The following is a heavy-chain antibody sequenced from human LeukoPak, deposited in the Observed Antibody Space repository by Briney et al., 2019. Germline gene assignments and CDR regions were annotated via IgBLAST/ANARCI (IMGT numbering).Heavy chain of an antibody. J-gene: IGHJ6*03. Sequence: GGSLRLSCAASGFTFSSYSMNWVRQAPGKGLEWVSSISSSSSYIYYADSVKGRFTISRDNAKNSLYLQMNSLRAEDTAVYYCARETYYDFWSGFGYYYYYYMDVWGKGTTVTVSS. V-gene: IGHV3-21*01. D-gene: IGHD3-3*01. CDR1: GFTFSSYS. CDR3: ARETYYDFWSGFGYYYYYYMDV. CDR2: ISSSSSYI.